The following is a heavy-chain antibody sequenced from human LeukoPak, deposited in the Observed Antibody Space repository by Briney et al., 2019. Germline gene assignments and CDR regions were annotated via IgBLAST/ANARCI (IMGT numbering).Heavy chain of an antibody. CDR2: IKQDGSEK. J-gene: IGHJ3*02. V-gene: IGHV3-7*01. Sequence: PGGSLRLSCAASGLTFSSYWMSWVRQAPGKGLEWVANIKQDGSEKHYVDSVTGRFTISRDNTKNSLYLQMNSLRADDTAVYYCARDVAGPPQEAFDIWGQGTMLTVSS. CDR3: ARDVAGPPQEAFDI. CDR1: GLTFSSYW.